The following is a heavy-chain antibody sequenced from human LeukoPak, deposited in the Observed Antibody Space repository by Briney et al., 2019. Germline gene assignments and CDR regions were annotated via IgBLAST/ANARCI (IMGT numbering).Heavy chain of an antibody. CDR2: IYYSGST. V-gene: IGHV4-59*01. D-gene: IGHD6-13*01. Sequence: PSETLSLTCTVSGGSISSYYWNWIRQPQEKGLEWIGYIYYSGSTNYNPSLKSRVTISVDTSKNQFSLKLSSVTAADTAVYYCARAGTAGSFDYWGQGTLVTVSS. CDR3: ARAGTAGSFDY. CDR1: GGSISSYY. J-gene: IGHJ4*02.